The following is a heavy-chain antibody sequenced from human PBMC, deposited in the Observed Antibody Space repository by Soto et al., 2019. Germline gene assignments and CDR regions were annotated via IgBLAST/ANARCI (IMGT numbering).Heavy chain of an antibody. CDR1: GFTFSSYA. CDR2: ISGSGGST. V-gene: IGHV3-23*01. D-gene: IGHD1-20*01. Sequence: GGSLRLSCAASGFTFSSYAMSWVRQAPGKGLEWVSAISGSGGSTYYADSVKGRFTISRDNSKNTLYLQMNSLRAEDTAVYYCVREFVSSINEFYYNYGMDVWGQGTTVTVSS. J-gene: IGHJ6*02. CDR3: VREFVSSINEFYYNYGMDV.